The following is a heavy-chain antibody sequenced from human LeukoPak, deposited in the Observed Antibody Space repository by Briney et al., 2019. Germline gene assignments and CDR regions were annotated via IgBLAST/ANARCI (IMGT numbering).Heavy chain of an antibody. CDR2: IKQDGSEK. CDR1: GFTFSSYW. J-gene: IGHJ4*02. Sequence: GGSLRLSGAASGFTFSSYWMSWVRQAPGKGLECVANIKQDGSEKYYVDSVKGRFTISRDNAKNSLYLQMNSLRAEDTAVYYCAGLRYYDFWSGYYWGQGTLVTVSS. D-gene: IGHD3-3*01. CDR3: AGLRYYDFWSGYY. V-gene: IGHV3-7*01.